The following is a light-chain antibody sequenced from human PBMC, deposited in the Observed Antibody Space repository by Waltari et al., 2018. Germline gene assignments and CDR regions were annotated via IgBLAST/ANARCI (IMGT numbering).Light chain of an antibody. CDR1: SANIGAGYD. V-gene: IGLV1-40*01. CDR2: GNS. Sequence: QSVLTPPPSVSGPPGQRFTIYCTWSSANIGAGYDLQWYQQLPGTAPKLVIYGNSNRPSGVPDRFAGSKVGTSASLAITGLQAEDEADYYCQSYDSSLSGSLFGGGTKLTVL. CDR3: QSYDSSLSGSL. J-gene: IGLJ2*01.